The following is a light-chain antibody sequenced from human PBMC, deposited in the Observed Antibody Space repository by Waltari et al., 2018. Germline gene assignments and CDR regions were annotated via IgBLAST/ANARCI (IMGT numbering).Light chain of an antibody. Sequence: EIVLTQSPATLSLSPGERATLSCRASQNIGNYLAWYQQKPGQTPRLLISDAFNRATCIPARVSGSGYGTDFTLTISSLEPEDFAVYYCHQRNKWYTFGQGTKLEIK. CDR1: QNIGNY. J-gene: IGKJ2*01. CDR3: HQRNKWYT. V-gene: IGKV3-11*01. CDR2: DAF.